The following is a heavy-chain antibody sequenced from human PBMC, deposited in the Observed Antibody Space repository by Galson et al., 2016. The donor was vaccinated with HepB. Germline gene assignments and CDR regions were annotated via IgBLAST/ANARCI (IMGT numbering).Heavy chain of an antibody. V-gene: IGHV3-66*02. J-gene: IGHJ4*02. CDR2: IYSGGTT. Sequence: SLRLSCAASGFTVSSNYMTWVRQAPGKGLEYVSVIYSGGTTYYADSVKGRFTISRDNSKNTLFLQMNTLRVEDTAVYYCARGVYGDHGWFDYWGQGTLVTVSS. CDR3: ARGVYGDHGWFDY. D-gene: IGHD4-17*01. CDR1: GFTVSSNY.